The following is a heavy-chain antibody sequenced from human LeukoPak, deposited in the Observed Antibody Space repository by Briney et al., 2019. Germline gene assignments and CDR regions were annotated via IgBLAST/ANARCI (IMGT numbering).Heavy chain of an antibody. J-gene: IGHJ4*02. Sequence: GGSLRLSXAASGFTFSSYSMNWVRQAPRKGLEWVSSISSSSSYIYYADSVKGRFTISRDNAKNSLYLQMNSLRAEDTAVYYCARDPSKTYYYDSSGYDWGQGTLVTVSS. CDR3: ARDPSKTYYYDSSGYD. V-gene: IGHV3-21*01. D-gene: IGHD3-22*01. CDR2: ISSSSSYI. CDR1: GFTFSSYS.